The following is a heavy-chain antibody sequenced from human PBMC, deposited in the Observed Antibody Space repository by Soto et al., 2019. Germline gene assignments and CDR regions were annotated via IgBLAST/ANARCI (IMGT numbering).Heavy chain of an antibody. V-gene: IGHV1-69*02. CDR1: GGTFSSYT. CDR2: IIPILGIA. Sequence: GASVKVSCKASGGTFSSYTISWVRQAPGQGLEWMGRIIPILGIANYAQKFQGRVTITADKSTSTAYMELSSLRSEDTAVYYCARIFETADCSGGSCYLDYWGQGTLVTVSS. CDR3: ARIFETADCSGGSCYLDY. J-gene: IGHJ4*02. D-gene: IGHD2-15*01.